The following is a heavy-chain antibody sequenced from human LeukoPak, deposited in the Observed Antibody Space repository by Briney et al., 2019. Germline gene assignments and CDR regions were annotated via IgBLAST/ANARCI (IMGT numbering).Heavy chain of an antibody. CDR2: IYYSGST. CDR3: ARLSGSVSGTYYNVVRY. V-gene: IGHV4-59*01. J-gene: IGHJ4*02. Sequence: SETLSLTCTVSGGSISTYYWSWIRQPPGKGLEWMGYIYYSGSTYYNPSLKSRVTISVDTSKNQFSLRLSSVTAADTAVYYCARLSGSVSGTYYNVVRYWGQGTLVTVSS. CDR1: GGSISTYY. D-gene: IGHD3-10*01.